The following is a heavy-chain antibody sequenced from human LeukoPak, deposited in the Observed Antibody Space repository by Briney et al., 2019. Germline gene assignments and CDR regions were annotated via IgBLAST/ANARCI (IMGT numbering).Heavy chain of an antibody. D-gene: IGHD6-13*01. CDR3: ARGQQQLLAFDI. V-gene: IGHV1-69*13. J-gene: IGHJ3*02. CDR1: GGTFSSYA. CDR2: IIPIFGTA. Sequence: SVNVSCKASGGTFSSYAISWVRQAPGQGLEWMGGIIPIFGTANYAQKFQGRVTITADESTSTAYMELSSLRSEDTAVYYCARGQQQLLAFDIWGQGTMVTVSS.